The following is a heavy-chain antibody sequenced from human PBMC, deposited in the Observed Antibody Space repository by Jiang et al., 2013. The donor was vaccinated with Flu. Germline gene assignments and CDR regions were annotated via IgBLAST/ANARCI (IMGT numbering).Heavy chain of an antibody. CDR2: IDAANGNT. D-gene: IGHD3-22*01. V-gene: IGHV1-3*01. CDR3: ARDGWVTTRYFDL. J-gene: IGHJ2*01. CDR1: GYSFLSNG. Sequence: GAEVKKPGASVKVSCKTSGYSFLSNGMHWVRQAPGQSLEWMGWIDAANGNTKYSEKFQGRLTITRDTSASTVYMELSSLRPEDTFIYYCARDGWVTTRYFDLWGRGTLVTVSS.